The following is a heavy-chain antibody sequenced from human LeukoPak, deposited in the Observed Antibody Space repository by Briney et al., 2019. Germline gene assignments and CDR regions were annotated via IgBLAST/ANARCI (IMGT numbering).Heavy chain of an antibody. Sequence: AGGSLRLSCAASGFTFSSYAMSWVRQAPGEGLEWVSYISSSGSTIYYADSVKGRFTISRDNAKNSLYLQMNSLRAEDTAVYYCARARYSSSYNWFDPWGQGTLVTVSS. D-gene: IGHD6-13*01. CDR3: ARARYSSSYNWFDP. J-gene: IGHJ5*02. CDR2: ISSSGSTI. V-gene: IGHV3-48*04. CDR1: GFTFSSYA.